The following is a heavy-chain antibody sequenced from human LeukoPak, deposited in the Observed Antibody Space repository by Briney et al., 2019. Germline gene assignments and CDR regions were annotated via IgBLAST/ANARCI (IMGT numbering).Heavy chain of an antibody. Sequence: PGGSLRLSCAASGFTFSSYSMNWVRQAPGKGLEWVSAISGSGESTYYADSVKGRFTISRDNSKNTLYLQMNSLSAEDTAVYYCAKDRTDRGFWGQGTLVTVSS. D-gene: IGHD2-8*02. CDR1: GFTFSSYS. V-gene: IGHV3-23*01. CDR3: AKDRTDRGF. CDR2: ISGSGEST. J-gene: IGHJ4*02.